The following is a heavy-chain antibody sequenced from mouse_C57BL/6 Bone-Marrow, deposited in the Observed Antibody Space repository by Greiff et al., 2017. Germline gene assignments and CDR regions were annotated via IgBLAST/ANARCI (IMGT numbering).Heavy chain of an antibody. CDR3: ARDALPYYYGSPWYVDV. J-gene: IGHJ1*03. CDR1: GFTFSDFY. D-gene: IGHD1-1*01. V-gene: IGHV7-1*01. CDR2: SRNKANDYTT. Sequence: DVMLVESGGGLVQSGRSLRLSCATSGFTFSDFYMEWVRQAPGKGLEWIAASRNKANDYTTEYTASVKGRFIISRDTSQSILYLQMNALRAEDTAIYYCARDALPYYYGSPWYVDVWGTGTTGTGSS.